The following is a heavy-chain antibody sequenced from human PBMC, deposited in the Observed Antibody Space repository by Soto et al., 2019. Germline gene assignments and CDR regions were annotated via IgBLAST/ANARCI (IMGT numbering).Heavy chain of an antibody. J-gene: IGHJ4*02. D-gene: IGHD3-22*01. CDR2: ISSDGHHQ. CDR3: SRGTYYPQSSGLHADY. Sequence: RRLSCATSGFSFNDYAMYWVRQAPGQGLEWVAIISSDGHHQFYLDNLRGRFTVSRDNSKNTLYLQMNSLRPEDTAVYYCSRGTYYPQSSGLHADYWGPGTVVTVSS. V-gene: IGHV3-30*03. CDR1: GFSFNDYA.